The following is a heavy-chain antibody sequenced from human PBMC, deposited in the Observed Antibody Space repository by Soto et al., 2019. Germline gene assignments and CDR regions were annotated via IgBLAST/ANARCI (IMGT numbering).Heavy chain of an antibody. CDR3: TTSYDSSGYLDY. Sequence: GGSLRLSCAASGFTFSNAWMSWVRQAPGKGLEWVGRIKSKTDGGTTDYAAPVKGRFTISRDDSKNTLYLQMNSLKTEATAVYYCTTSYDSSGYLDYWGQGTLVTVSS. V-gene: IGHV3-15*01. CDR1: GFTFSNAW. D-gene: IGHD3-22*01. CDR2: IKSKTDGGTT. J-gene: IGHJ4*02.